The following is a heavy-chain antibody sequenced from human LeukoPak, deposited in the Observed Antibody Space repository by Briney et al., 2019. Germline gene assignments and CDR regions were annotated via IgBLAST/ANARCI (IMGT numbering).Heavy chain of an antibody. J-gene: IGHJ4*02. CDR2: IWYDGSNK. V-gene: IGHV3-33*01. CDR3: ARAVVIANAVGYYFDY. CDR1: GFTFSSYG. Sequence: GGSLRLSCAASGFTFSSYGMHWVRQAPGKGLEWVAVIWYDGSNKYYADSVKGRFTISRDNSKNTLYLQMGSLRAEDMAVYYCARAVVIANAVGYYFDYWGQGTLVTVSS. D-gene: IGHD2-21*01.